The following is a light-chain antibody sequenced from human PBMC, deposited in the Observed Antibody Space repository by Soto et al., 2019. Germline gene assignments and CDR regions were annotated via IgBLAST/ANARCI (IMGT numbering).Light chain of an antibody. CDR3: LLSYSGIMI. J-gene: IGLJ2*01. V-gene: IGLV7-46*01. CDR1: AGAVTSGHY. Sequence: QAVVTQEPSLTVSPGGTVTLTWGSSAGAVTSGHYPYWFQQKPGQAPRTLIFDAENRHSWTPARFSGSLLGGQAALTLSGAQPEDESDYYCLLSYSGIMIFGGGTKLTVL. CDR2: DAE.